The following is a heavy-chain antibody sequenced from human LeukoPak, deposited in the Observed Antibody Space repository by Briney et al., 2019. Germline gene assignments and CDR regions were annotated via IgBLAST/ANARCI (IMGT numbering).Heavy chain of an antibody. CDR1: GFTFSSYT. Sequence: GGSLRLSCAASGFTFSSYTMNWVRQAPGKGLEWVSYISSSGSTIYYADSVKGRFTISRDNAKNSLYLQMNSLRAEDTAVYYCARAGPYSSYYYYYMDVWGKGTTVTISS. CDR3: ARAGPYSSYYYYYMDV. J-gene: IGHJ6*03. V-gene: IGHV3-48*04. CDR2: ISSSGSTI. D-gene: IGHD6-13*01.